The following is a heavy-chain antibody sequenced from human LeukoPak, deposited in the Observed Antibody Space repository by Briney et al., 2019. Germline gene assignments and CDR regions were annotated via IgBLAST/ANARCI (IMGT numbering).Heavy chain of an antibody. CDR3: AREGCGGDCYSTEYYFDY. Sequence: SETLSLTCTVSGGSISSYYWSWIRQPPGKGLEWIGYIYYSGSTNYNPSLKSRVTISVDTSKNQFSLKLSSVTAADTAVYYCAREGCGGDCYSTEYYFDYWGQGTLVTVSS. J-gene: IGHJ4*02. CDR2: IYYSGST. CDR1: GGSISSYY. V-gene: IGHV4-59*01. D-gene: IGHD2-21*02.